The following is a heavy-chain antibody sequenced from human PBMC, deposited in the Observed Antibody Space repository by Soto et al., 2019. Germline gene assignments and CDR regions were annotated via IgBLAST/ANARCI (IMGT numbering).Heavy chain of an antibody. D-gene: IGHD3-10*01. V-gene: IGHV1-2*04. CDR2: INPNSGGT. J-gene: IGHJ4*02. CDR3: ARSPMVRGVKLDY. Sequence: GASVKVSCKASGYTFTGYYMHWVRQAPGQGLEWMGWINPNSGGTNYAQKFQGWVTMTRDTSISTAYMELSRLRSDDTAVYYCARSPMVRGVKLDYWGQGTLVTVSS. CDR1: GYTFTGYY.